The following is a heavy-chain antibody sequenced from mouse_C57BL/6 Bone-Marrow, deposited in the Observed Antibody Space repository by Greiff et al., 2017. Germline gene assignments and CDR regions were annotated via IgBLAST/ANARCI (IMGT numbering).Heavy chain of an antibody. J-gene: IGHJ2*01. Sequence: QVQLQQSGAELVKPGASVKISCKASGYAFSSYWMNWVKQRPGKGLEWIGQIYPGDGDTNYNGKFKGKATLTVDKSSNTAYMQLSSLTSEDSAVYFCEKGIGGITTVPYFDYWGQGTTLTVSS. CDR1: GYAFSSYW. CDR3: EKGIGGITTVPYFDY. D-gene: IGHD1-1*01. V-gene: IGHV1-80*01. CDR2: IYPGDGDT.